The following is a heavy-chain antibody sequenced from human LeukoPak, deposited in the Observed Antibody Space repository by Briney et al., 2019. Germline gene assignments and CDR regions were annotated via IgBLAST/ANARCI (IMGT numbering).Heavy chain of an antibody. V-gene: IGHV3-23*01. J-gene: IGHJ4*02. CDR1: GFTFSSYA. CDR2: ISGSGGST. D-gene: IGHD6-19*01. Sequence: PGGSLRLSCAASGFTFSSYAMSWVRQAPGKGLEWVSAISGSGGSTYYADSVKGRFTISRDNSKNTLYLQMSSLRAEDTAVYYSAKSHSVAVAGTYSTYYLDSWGQGTLVTVSS. CDR3: AKSHSVAVAGTYSTYYLDS.